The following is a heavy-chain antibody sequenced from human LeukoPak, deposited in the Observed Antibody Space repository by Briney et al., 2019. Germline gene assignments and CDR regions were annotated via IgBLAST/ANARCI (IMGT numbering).Heavy chain of an antibody. CDR3: ARMYCSSTSCYLLDY. D-gene: IGHD2-2*01. V-gene: IGHV3-74*01. Sequence: GGSLRLSCAASGFTFSSYWMHWVRHAPGKGLVWVSRINTDGSSTSYADSVKGRFTISRDNAKNTLYLQMNSLRAEDTAVYYCARMYCSSTSCYLLDYWGQGTLVTVSS. CDR1: GFTFSSYW. CDR2: INTDGSST. J-gene: IGHJ4*02.